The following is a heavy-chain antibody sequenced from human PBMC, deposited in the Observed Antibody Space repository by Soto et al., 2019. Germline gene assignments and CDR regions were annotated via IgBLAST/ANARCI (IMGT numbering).Heavy chain of an antibody. Sequence: EVQLVESGGRLVQPGGSLRLSCAASGFTFSSFEMTWVRQAPGKGLEFVSSISSSSRTIFYADSVKGRFTISRDNAKNSRYLQMSSLRGEDTAVDYCSRGRFVVAGGQGALVTVSS. CDR2: ISSSSRTI. V-gene: IGHV3-48*03. D-gene: IGHD2-15*01. J-gene: IGHJ4*02. CDR1: GFTFSSFE. CDR3: SRGRFVVA.